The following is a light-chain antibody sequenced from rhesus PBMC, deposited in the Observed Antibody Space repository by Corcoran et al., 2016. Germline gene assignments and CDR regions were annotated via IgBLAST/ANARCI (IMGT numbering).Light chain of an antibody. J-gene: IGKJ2*01. Sequence: DIQMTQSPSSLSASVGDRVTITCRASQTISSYLAWYQQKPGKVPKLLIYAASTLQSGVPSRVSGSGTGTYFTLHISSLQPEDIATYYCQQHSSHPYSFGQGTKVEI. CDR3: QQHSSHPYS. V-gene: IGKV1-44*03. CDR2: AAS. CDR1: QTISSY.